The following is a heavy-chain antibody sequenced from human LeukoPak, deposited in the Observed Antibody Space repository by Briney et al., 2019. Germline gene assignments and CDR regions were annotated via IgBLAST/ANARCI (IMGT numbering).Heavy chain of an antibody. CDR2: INPNSGGT. V-gene: IGHV1-2*02. Sequence: ASVKVSCKASGYTFIGYYIHWVRQAPGQGLEWMGWINPNSGGTNYAQKFQGRVTMTRDTSISTAYMELSSLGSDDTAVYYCARAWELRGWFDPWGQGTLVTVSS. CDR1: GYTFIGYY. D-gene: IGHD1-26*01. J-gene: IGHJ5*02. CDR3: ARAWELRGWFDP.